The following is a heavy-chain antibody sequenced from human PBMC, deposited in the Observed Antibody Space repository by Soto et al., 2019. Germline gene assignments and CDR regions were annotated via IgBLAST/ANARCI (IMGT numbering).Heavy chain of an antibody. Sequence: EVHLLESGGGLVQPGGSLRLSCAASGLTFRNYAMGWVRQAPGKGLEWVSAITATGDRAQYIDSVRGRFTISRDNSQNTLYMQMNSPRAEDTAVYYCAKDLRGPEAGTWYFDLWGRGSLVTVSS. CDR3: AKDLRGPEAGTWYFDL. CDR1: GLTFRNYA. J-gene: IGHJ2*01. D-gene: IGHD6-13*01. V-gene: IGHV3-23*01. CDR2: ITATGDRA.